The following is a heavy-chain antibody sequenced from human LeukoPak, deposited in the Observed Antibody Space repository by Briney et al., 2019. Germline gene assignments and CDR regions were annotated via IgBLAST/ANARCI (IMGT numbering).Heavy chain of an antibody. CDR3: ARDPRPFNDIPEGYFDY. J-gene: IGHJ4*02. CDR2: ISSSSIYI. V-gene: IGHV3-21*01. CDR1: GFTFNSYN. Sequence: GGSLRLSCAASGFTFNSYNMNWVRQAPGKGLEWVSYISSSSIYIYYADSMKGRFTISRDNAKNSLYLQMNSLRAEDTAVYYCARDPRPFNDIPEGYFDYWGQGTPVTVSS. D-gene: IGHD3-9*01.